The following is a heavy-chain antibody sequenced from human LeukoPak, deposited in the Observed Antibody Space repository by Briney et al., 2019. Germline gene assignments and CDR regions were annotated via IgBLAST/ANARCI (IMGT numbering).Heavy chain of an antibody. J-gene: IGHJ5*02. Sequence: SVKVSCKASGGTFTSYAISWVRQAPGQGLEWMGRIIPNFGKANYAQKFQGRVTITTDESTSTAYIELSSLRSEDPPAYFCATGDTMVRGLRSYGFDPWGQGTLVTVSS. V-gene: IGHV1-69*05. CDR3: ATGDTMVRGLRSYGFDP. D-gene: IGHD3-10*01. CDR2: IIPNFGKA. CDR1: GGTFTSYA.